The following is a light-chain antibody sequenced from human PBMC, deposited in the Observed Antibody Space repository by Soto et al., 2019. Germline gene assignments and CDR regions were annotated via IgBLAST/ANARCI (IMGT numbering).Light chain of an antibody. CDR1: QSVITN. J-gene: IGKJ1*01. CDR2: GAS. CDR3: QQYNNWPRT. V-gene: IGKV3-15*01. Sequence: EIVMTQSAATLSGSSGERATLSCGASQSVITNLAWYQQKPGQAPRLLIYGASTRAAIIPARFSGSGYGTEFTLTISSLQSEDFAVYYCQQYNNWPRTFGQGTKVDIK.